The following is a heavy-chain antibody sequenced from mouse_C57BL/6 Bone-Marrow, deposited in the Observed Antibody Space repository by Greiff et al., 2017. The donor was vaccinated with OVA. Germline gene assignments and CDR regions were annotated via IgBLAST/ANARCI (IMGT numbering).Heavy chain of an antibody. CDR1: GYSITSRYD. CDR2: ISYSGST. CDR3: ARELRIYYFDY. V-gene: IGHV3-1*01. Sequence: EVNLVESGPGMVKPSQSLSLTCTVTGYSITSRYDWYWIRHFPGNKLEWMGYISYSGSTNYNPSLKSGISITHDTSKNHIFLKLNSVTTEDTSTDYCARELRIYYFDYWDQGTALTVSS. J-gene: IGHJ2*01. D-gene: IGHD1-1*01.